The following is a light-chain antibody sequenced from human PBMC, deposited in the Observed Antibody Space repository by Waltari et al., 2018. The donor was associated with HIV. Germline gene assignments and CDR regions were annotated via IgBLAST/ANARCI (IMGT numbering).Light chain of an antibody. Sequence: SSEMTQDPAVSVALGQTVRITCQGDSLRSYNASWYQQKPGRAPVLLIFDKNHRPSGIPDRFSGSTSGNTASLTITGIQAEDEAEYYCHSRDSSGDHLVFGGGTNLTVL. CDR1: SLRSYN. CDR3: HSRDSSGDHLV. J-gene: IGLJ3*02. V-gene: IGLV3-19*01. CDR2: DKN.